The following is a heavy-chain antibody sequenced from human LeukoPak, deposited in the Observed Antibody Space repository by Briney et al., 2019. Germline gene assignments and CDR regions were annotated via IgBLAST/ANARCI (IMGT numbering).Heavy chain of an antibody. CDR3: ARDLSGGGEFDY. Sequence: PGGSLRLSCAASGFTFSSYAMHWVRQAPGKGLEWVAVISYDGSNKYYADSVKGRFTVSRDNSKNTLYLQMNSLRAEDTAVYYCARDLSGGGEFDYWGQGTLVTVSS. D-gene: IGHD2-15*01. J-gene: IGHJ4*02. CDR1: GFTFSSYA. CDR2: ISYDGSNK. V-gene: IGHV3-30-3*01.